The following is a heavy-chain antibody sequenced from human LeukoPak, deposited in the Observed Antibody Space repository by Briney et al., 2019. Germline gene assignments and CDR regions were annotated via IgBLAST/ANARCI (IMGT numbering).Heavy chain of an antibody. Sequence: PSETLSLACVVSGDSISPYYWNWIRQSPGKGLERIGYIYYSGDTNYNPSLKSRVTMSVDTSKNQFSLKVSSVTAADTAVYYCARLSTSSWYEGRYFDYWGQGTLVTVSS. D-gene: IGHD6-13*01. CDR1: GDSISPYY. CDR3: ARLSTSSWYEGRYFDY. J-gene: IGHJ4*02. CDR2: IYYSGDT. V-gene: IGHV4-59*08.